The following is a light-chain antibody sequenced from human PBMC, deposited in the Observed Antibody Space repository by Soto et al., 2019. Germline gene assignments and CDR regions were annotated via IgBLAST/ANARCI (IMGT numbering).Light chain of an antibody. V-gene: IGLV2-14*01. CDR1: SSDIGDYNY. CDR2: EVS. Sequence: QSPLTQPASVSGSPGQSITISCTGTSSDIGDYNYVSWYQQPPGKAPKLMIYEVSNRPSGVSNRFSGSKSGTTASLTISGLQAEDEADYYCSSYRSGSTPYVFGTGTKVTV. CDR3: SSYRSGSTPYV. J-gene: IGLJ1*01.